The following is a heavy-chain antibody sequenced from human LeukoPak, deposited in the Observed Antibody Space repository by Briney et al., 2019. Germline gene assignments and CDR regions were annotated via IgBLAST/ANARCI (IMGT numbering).Heavy chain of an antibody. D-gene: IGHD3-10*01. J-gene: IGHJ4*02. CDR2: INHSGST. CDR3: ARQLLCFRGYFDY. V-gene: IGHV4-34*01. CDR1: GGSFSVYY. Sequence: SETLSLTCAVYGGSFSVYYWSWIRQPPGKGLEWIGEINHSGSTNYNPSLKSRVTISVDTSKNQFSLKLSSVTAADTAVYYCARQLLCFRGYFDYWGQGTLVTVSS.